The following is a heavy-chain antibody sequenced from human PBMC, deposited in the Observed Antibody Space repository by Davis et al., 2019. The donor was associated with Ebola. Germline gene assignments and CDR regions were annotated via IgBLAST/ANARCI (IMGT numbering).Heavy chain of an antibody. V-gene: IGHV1-46*01. CDR2: INPSGGST. CDR1: GYTFTSYY. D-gene: IGHD3-22*01. J-gene: IGHJ5*02. Sequence: AASVKVSCKASGYTFTSYYMHWVRQAPGQGLEWMGIINPSGGSTSYAQKFQGRVTMTRDTSTSTVYMELSSLRSEDTAVYYCARDSLPYDSSGYQRWFDPWGQGTLVTVSS. CDR3: ARDSLPYDSSGYQRWFDP.